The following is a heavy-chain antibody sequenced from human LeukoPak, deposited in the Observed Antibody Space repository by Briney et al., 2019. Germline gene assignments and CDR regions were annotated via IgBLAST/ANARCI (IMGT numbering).Heavy chain of an antibody. D-gene: IGHD3-10*01. J-gene: IGHJ6*02. CDR3: ARSLTMVRGVIIKGYYYYGMDV. V-gene: IGHV1-18*01. Sequence: ASVKVSCKASGYTFTSYGISWVRQAPGQGLEWMGWISAYNGNTNYAQKLQGRVTMTTDTSTSTAYMELRSLRSDDTAMYYCARSLTMVRGVIIKGYYYYGMDVWGQGTTVTVSS. CDR2: ISAYNGNT. CDR1: GYTFTSYG.